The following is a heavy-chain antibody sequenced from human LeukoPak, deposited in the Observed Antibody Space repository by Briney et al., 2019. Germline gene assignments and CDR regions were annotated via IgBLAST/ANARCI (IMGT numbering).Heavy chain of an antibody. V-gene: IGHV3-21*01. D-gene: IGHD3-10*01. J-gene: IGHJ4*02. CDR3: ARDREGLRGWLVRDRFDY. CDR1: GFTFNSYS. Sequence: GGSLRLSCAASGFTFNSYSMNWVRQAPGEGLEWVSSISSSRSYIYYADSVKGRFTIPRDNAKNPLYLQMDSPRAEDTAVYYCARDREGLRGWLVRDRFDYWGQGTLVTVS. CDR2: ISSSRSYI.